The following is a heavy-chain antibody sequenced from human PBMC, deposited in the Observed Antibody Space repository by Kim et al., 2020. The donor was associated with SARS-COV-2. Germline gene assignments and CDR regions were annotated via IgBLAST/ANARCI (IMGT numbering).Heavy chain of an antibody. CDR2: INNNGDTT. CDR3: VKGRGVTLYYGMDV. J-gene: IGHJ6*02. D-gene: IGHD3-10*01. CDR1: GFTFSSYA. V-gene: IGHV3-64D*06. Sequence: GGSLRLSCSASGFTFSSYAIHWFRQAPGKGLEYVSGINNNGDTTYYADSVKGRFTISRDNSKNTLFLQMSILRAEDTAVYYCVKGRGVTLYYGMDVWGQGPT.